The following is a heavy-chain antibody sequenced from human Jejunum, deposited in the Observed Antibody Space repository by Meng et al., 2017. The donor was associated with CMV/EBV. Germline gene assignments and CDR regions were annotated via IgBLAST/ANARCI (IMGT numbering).Heavy chain of an antibody. CDR2: IDHLRRT. J-gene: IGHJ4*02. Sequence: QVQLQGGGAGLLKPSETLSLTCPLSGGSFSAYTWSWIRQAPGKGLEWIAEIDHLRRTNFNPSLKSRVSISRDTSRDQFSLRLNSVTAADTAVHYCATADEYAIKYWGQGTLVTVSS. CDR1: GGSFSAYT. V-gene: IGHV4-34*01. CDR3: ATADEYAIKY. D-gene: IGHD5-12*01.